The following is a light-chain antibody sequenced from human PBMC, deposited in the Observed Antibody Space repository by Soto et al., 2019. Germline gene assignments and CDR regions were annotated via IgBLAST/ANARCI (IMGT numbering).Light chain of an antibody. J-gene: IGKJ1*01. Sequence: DIQMTQSPSSLSASVGDRVSITCRASQDIRSYLNWYQQKPGKAPELLIYATSNLQSGAPPRFSASGSGTDFTLIISSLQPEDFATCYCQQGYSTQWTSGQGTKVDIK. V-gene: IGKV1-39*01. CDR1: QDIRSY. CDR3: QQGYSTQWT. CDR2: ATS.